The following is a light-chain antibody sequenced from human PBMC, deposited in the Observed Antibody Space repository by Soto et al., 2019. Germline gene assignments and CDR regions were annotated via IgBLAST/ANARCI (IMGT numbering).Light chain of an antibody. Sequence: DIQMTQSPSSLSASVGDRVTITCQASQDISNYLSGYQQKLGKAPKLLICDASSLETRVPSRFSGGGSGTDFTFTTSSLQPEDIATYYCQQYDSLPPITFGQGTRLDIK. J-gene: IGKJ5*01. V-gene: IGKV1-33*01. CDR2: DAS. CDR3: QQYDSLPPIT. CDR1: QDISNY.